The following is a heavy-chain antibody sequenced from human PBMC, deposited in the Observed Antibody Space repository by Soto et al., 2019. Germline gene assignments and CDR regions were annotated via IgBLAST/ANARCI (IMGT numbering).Heavy chain of an antibody. V-gene: IGHV3-21*01. D-gene: IGHD6-13*01. CDR1: GFTFRSFT. J-gene: IGHJ5*02. CDR3: TRDASRDSSARGWFDP. Sequence: GALRLSCAASGFTFRSFTMDWVRQAPGKGLEWVSTISSNSAYIYYTDALRGRFTISRDNAKNSLHLQMNSLRAEDTAVYYCTRDASRDSSARGWFDPWGPGTLVTVSS. CDR2: ISSNSAYI.